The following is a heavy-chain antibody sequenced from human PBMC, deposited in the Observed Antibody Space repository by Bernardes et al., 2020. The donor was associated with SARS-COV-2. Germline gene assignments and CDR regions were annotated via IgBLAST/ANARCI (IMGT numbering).Heavy chain of an antibody. J-gene: IGHJ6*02. CDR3: ARGANYAMGV. Sequence: SQTLSLTCAISGDSVSSNSAVWHWIRQSPSRGLEWLGRTSYRSKWNYDYAVSVKSRITISPDTSKNQVSLELTSVTPEDTAVYYCARGANYAMGVWGQGTTITVSS. CDR2: TSYRSKWNY. CDR1: GDSVSSNSAV. V-gene: IGHV6-1*01.